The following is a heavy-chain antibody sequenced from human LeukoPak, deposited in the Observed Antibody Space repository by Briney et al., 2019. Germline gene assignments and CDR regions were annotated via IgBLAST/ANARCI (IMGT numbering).Heavy chain of an antibody. J-gene: IGHJ4*02. CDR2: IYYSGST. CDR1: GCSLSSYF. D-gene: IGHD6-13*01. Sequence: SETLSLTCTVSGCSLSSYFWSWLRQPPGKGLEWIGYIYYSGSTNYNPSLKSRVTRSVDTSKNRLSLKLSSVTAADTAVYYCARSSSWYYFDYWGQGTLVTVSS. CDR3: ARSSSWYYFDY. V-gene: IGHV4-59*01.